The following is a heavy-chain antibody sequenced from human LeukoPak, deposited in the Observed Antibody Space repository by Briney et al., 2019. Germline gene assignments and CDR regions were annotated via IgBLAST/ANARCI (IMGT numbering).Heavy chain of an antibody. CDR1: GGTFSSYA. D-gene: IGHD3-3*01. J-gene: IGHJ3*02. V-gene: IGHV1-69*06. CDR3: ARGLGIITIFGVVIGDAFDI. Sequence: SVKVSCKASGGTFSSYAISWVRQAPGQGLEWMGGIIPIFGTANYAQKFQGRVAITADKSTSTAYMELSSLRSEDTAVYYCARGLGIITIFGVVIGDAFDIWGQGTMVTVSS. CDR2: IIPIFGTA.